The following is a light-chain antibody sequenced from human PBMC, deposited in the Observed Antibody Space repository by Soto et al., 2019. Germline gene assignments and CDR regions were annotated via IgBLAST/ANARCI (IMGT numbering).Light chain of an antibody. CDR3: QHYET. J-gene: IGKJ1*01. CDR2: GAS. Sequence: EIVLTQSPGTLSLSPGERATLSCRASQSVSSSYLAWYQQKPGQAPRLLIFGASSRATGIPDRFSGSGSGTDFTRTISRLEPEDFAVYYCQHYETFGQGTKVEIK. V-gene: IGKV3-20*01. CDR1: QSVSSSY.